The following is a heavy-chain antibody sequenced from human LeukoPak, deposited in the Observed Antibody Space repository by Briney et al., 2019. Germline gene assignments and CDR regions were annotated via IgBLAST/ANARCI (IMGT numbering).Heavy chain of an antibody. CDR3: ATMTVYYYYMDV. CDR1: GFTFSSYA. Sequence: PGGSLRLSCAASGFTFSSYAMSWVRQAPGKGLEWVSAISGSGGSTYYADSVKGRFTISRDNSKNTLYLQMNSLRAEDTAVYYCATMTVYYYYMDVWGKGTTVTVSS. CDR2: ISGSGGST. J-gene: IGHJ6*03. V-gene: IGHV3-23*01.